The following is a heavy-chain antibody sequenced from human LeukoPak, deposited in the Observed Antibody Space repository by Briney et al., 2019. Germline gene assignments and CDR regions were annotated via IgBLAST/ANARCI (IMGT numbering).Heavy chain of an antibody. V-gene: IGHV3-23*01. CDR2: ISGSGGST. CDR1: GFTFSSYA. J-gene: IGHJ5*02. D-gene: IGHD1-26*01. CDR3: AKDRHVYSRSYYNWFDP. Sequence: PGGSLRLSCAASGFTFSSYAMSWVRQAPGKGLEWVSAISGSGGSTYYADSVKGRFTISRDNSKNTLYLQMTSLRAEDTAVYYCAKDRHVYSRSYYNWFDPWGQGTLVTVSS.